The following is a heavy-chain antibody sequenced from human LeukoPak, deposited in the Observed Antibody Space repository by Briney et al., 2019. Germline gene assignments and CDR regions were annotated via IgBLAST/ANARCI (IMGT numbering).Heavy chain of an antibody. CDR1: GGSVSSGSYY. CDR2: IYYGGST. D-gene: IGHD3-3*01. V-gene: IGHV4-61*01. J-gene: IGHJ4*02. CDR3: ARDFGVVIFDY. Sequence: SETLSLTCTVSGGSVSSGSYYWSWIRQPPGKGLEWIGYIYYGGSTNYNPSLKSRVTISVDTSKNQFSLKLSSVTAADTAVYYCARDFGVVIFDYWGQGTLVTVSS.